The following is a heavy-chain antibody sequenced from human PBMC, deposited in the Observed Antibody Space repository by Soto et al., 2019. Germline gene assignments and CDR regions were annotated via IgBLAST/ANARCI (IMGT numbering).Heavy chain of an antibody. CDR2: IWYDGSNK. CDR1: GFTFSSYG. Sequence: ESGGGVVQPGRSLRLSCAASGFTFSSYGMHWVRQAPGKGLEWVAVIWYDGSNKYYADSVKGRFTISRDNSKNTLYLQMNSLRAEDTAVYYCARDRAAAAAGIDYWGQGTLVTVSS. D-gene: IGHD6-13*01. CDR3: ARDRAAAAAGIDY. V-gene: IGHV3-33*01. J-gene: IGHJ4*02.